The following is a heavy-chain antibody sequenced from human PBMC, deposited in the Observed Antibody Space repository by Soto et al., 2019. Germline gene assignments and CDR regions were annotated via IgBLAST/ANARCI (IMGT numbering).Heavy chain of an antibody. D-gene: IGHD5-12*01. CDR3: AKEGRAGYNLGYFDY. J-gene: IGHJ4*02. CDR1: GFTFDDYT. Sequence: EVQLVESGGGLVQPGRSLRLSCAASGFTFDDYTMHWVRQAPGKGLEWVSGITWKSGNIAYADSVKGRFTISRDNANNSLYLQMNSLRTEDTGFYYCAKEGRAGYNLGYFDYWGQGTLVTVSS. V-gene: IGHV3-9*01. CDR2: ITWKSGNI.